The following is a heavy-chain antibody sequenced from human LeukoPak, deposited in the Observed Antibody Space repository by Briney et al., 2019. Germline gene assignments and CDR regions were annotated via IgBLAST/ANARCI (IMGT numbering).Heavy chain of an antibody. J-gene: IGHJ3*02. CDR2: ISAYNGNT. Sequence: ASVKVSCKASGYTFTSYGISWVRQATGQGLEWMGWISAYNGNTNSAQKLQGRVTMTTDTSTSTAYMELRSLRSDDTAVYYCARATPVGYCSGGSCYGNDAFDIWGQGTMVTVSS. D-gene: IGHD2-15*01. CDR1: GYTFTSYG. CDR3: ARATPVGYCSGGSCYGNDAFDI. V-gene: IGHV1-18*01.